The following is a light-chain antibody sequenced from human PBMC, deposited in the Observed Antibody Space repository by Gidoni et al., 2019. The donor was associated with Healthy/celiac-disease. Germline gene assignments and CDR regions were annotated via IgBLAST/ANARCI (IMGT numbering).Light chain of an antibody. CDR3: AAWDDSLNSPV. CDR1: SSNIGSNT. V-gene: IGLV1-44*01. CDR2: SNN. J-gene: IGLJ2*01. Sequence: QSVLTKPPSASGTPGQRVTISCSGSSSNIGSNTVNWYQQLPGTAPKLLIYSNNQRPSGVPDRFSGSKSGTSASLAISGLQSEDEAHYYCAAWDDSLNSPVFGGGTKLTVL.